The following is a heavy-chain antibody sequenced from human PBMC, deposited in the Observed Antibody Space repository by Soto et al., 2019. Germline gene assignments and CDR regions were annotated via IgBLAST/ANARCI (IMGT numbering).Heavy chain of an antibody. CDR2: IIPILGIA. Sequence: QVQLVQSGAEVKKPGSSVKVSCKASGGTFSSYTISWVRQAPRQGLEWMGRIIPILGIANYAQKFQARVTITADKSTSTAYIELSSLRSEDTAVYLCASGSGFWSGNYYYYVDVGGKGTTVTVSS. V-gene: IGHV1-69*02. CDR1: GGTFSSYT. J-gene: IGHJ6*03. D-gene: IGHD3-3*01. CDR3: ASGSGFWSGNYYYYVDV.